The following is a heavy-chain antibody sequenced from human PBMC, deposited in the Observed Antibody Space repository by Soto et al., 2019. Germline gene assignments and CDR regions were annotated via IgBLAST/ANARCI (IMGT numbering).Heavy chain of an antibody. V-gene: IGHV4-39*01. Sequence: SETLSLTCTVSGGSISSSSYYWGWIRQPPGKGLEWIGSIYYSGSTYYNPSLKSRVTISVDTSKNQFSLKLSSVTAADTAVYYCARQMLYDYVWGSYRYTGGLDYWGQGTLVTVSS. CDR1: GGSISSSSYY. CDR2: IYYSGST. CDR3: ARQMLYDYVWGSYRYTGGLDY. J-gene: IGHJ4*02. D-gene: IGHD3-16*02.